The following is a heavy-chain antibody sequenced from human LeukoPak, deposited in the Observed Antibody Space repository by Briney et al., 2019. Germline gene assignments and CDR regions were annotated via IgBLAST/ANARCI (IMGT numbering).Heavy chain of an antibody. D-gene: IGHD3-10*01. CDR1: GYTFTSYG. Sequence: ASVKVSCKASGYTFTSYGISWVRQAPGQGLEWMGWISAYNGNTNYAQKLQGRVTMTTDTSTSTAYMELRSLRSDDTAVYYCARWHKQYGSGSYYKVWGQGTLATVSS. CDR2: ISAYNGNT. CDR3: ARWHKQYGSGSYYKV. V-gene: IGHV1-18*01. J-gene: IGHJ4*02.